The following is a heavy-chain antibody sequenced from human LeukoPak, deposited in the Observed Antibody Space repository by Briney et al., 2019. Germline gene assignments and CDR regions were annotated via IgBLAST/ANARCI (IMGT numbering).Heavy chain of an antibody. Sequence: ASVKVSCKASGYTLTSYDINWVRQATGQGLEWMGWMNPNSGNTGYAQKFQGRVTMTRNTSISTAYMELSSLRSEDTAVYYCARVGSGSCSFDYWGQGTLVTVSS. CDR2: MNPNSGNT. D-gene: IGHD1-26*01. J-gene: IGHJ4*02. CDR1: GYTLTSYD. CDR3: ARVGSGSCSFDY. V-gene: IGHV1-8*01.